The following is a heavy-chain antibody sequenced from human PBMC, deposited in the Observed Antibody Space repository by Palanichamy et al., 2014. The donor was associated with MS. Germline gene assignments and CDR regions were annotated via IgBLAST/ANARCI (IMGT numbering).Heavy chain of an antibody. J-gene: IGHJ6*02. CDR1: GYSFTGYY. CDR3: TRGHCSGGSCTRHYFYAMDV. CDR2: INPTSGGT. V-gene: IGHV1-2*04. D-gene: IGHD2-15*01. Sequence: QVQLVQSGAEVKKPGASVKVFCKSSGYSFTGYYIHWVRQAPGQGLEWMGWINPTSGGTQYAQKFQGWVTMARDTSITTAYMELSRLTSDDTAVYYCTRGHCSGGSCTRHYFYAMDVWGQGTTATVSS.